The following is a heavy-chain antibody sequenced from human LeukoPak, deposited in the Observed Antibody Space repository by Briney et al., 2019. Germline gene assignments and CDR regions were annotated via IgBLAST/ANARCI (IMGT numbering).Heavy chain of an antibody. CDR3: ARDSDDSSGCYSWEWFDP. CDR2: ISSSGSTI. D-gene: IGHD3-22*01. Sequence: GGSLRLSCAASGFTFSDYYMSWIRQAPGKGLEWVSYISSSGSTIYYADSVKGRLNISRDNDKNSMYLKMNRLRCEDTAVYYCARDSDDSSGCYSWEWFDPCGQGTLVTVSS. J-gene: IGHJ5*02. V-gene: IGHV3-11*01. CDR1: GFTFSDYY.